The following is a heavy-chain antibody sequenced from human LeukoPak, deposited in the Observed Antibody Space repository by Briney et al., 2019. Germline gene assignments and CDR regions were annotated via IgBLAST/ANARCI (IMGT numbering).Heavy chain of an antibody. J-gene: IGHJ4*02. V-gene: IGHV3-23*01. CDR2: ISGSGGST. CDR1: GFTFSSYG. Sequence: GGSLRLSCAASGFTFSSYGMSWVRQAPGKGLEWVSAISGSGGSTYYADSVKGRFTISRDNSKNTLYLQMNSLRAEDTAVYYCTTYGSGRKFDYWGQGVLVTVSS. CDR3: TTYGSGRKFDY. D-gene: IGHD3-10*01.